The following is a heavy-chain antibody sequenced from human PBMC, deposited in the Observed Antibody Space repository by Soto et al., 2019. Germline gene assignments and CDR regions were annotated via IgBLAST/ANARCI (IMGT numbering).Heavy chain of an antibody. V-gene: IGHV4-30-4*01. CDR1: GGSISSGDYY. CDR2: IYYSGST. Sequence: TSETLSLTCTVSGGSISSGDYYWSWIRQPPGKGLEWIGYIYYSGSTYYNPSLKSRVTISVDTSKNQFSLKLSSVTAADTAVYYCANLRRFGEFFDYWGQGTLVTVSS. J-gene: IGHJ4*02. CDR3: ANLRRFGEFFDY. D-gene: IGHD3-10*01.